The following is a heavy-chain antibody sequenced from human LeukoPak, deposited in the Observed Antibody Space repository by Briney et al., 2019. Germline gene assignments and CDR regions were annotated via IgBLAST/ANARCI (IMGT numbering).Heavy chain of an antibody. V-gene: IGHV1-69*05. CDR1: GGTFSSYA. Sequence: SVKVSCKASGGTFSSYAISWVRQAPGQGLEWMGRIIPIFGTANYAQKFQGRVTITTDESTSTAYMELSRLRSDDTAVYYCARVDWELLEGDYMDVWGKGTTVTVSS. CDR3: ARVDWELLEGDYMDV. J-gene: IGHJ6*03. CDR2: IIPIFGTA. D-gene: IGHD1-26*01.